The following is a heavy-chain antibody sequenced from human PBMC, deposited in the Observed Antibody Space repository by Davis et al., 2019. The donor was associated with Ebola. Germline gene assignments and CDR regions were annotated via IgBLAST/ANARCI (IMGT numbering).Heavy chain of an antibody. CDR1: GGTFSSYA. CDR2: IIPILGIA. V-gene: IGHV1-69*04. Sequence: SVKVSCKASGGTFSSYAISWVRQAPGQGLEWMGRIIPILGIANYAQKFQGRVTITADESTSTAYMELSSLRSEDTAVYYCARGHDIVLMVYAIGYWGQGTLVTVSS. CDR3: ARGHDIVLMVYAIGY. D-gene: IGHD2-8*01. J-gene: IGHJ4*02.